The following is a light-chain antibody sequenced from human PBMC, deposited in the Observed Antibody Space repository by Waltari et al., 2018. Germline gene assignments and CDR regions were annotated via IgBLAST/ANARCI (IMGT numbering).Light chain of an antibody. CDR2: VNSDGSH. CDR1: SGHSSNV. J-gene: IGLJ3*02. CDR3: QTGGHGTWV. V-gene: IGLV4-69*01. Sequence: QLVLTQSPSASASLGASGKLTCTLSSGHSSNVIAWHQQQPEKGPRYLMKVNSDGSHRKGDEVPDRFSGSSSGAERYLTISSLQSEDEADYYCQTGGHGTWVFGGGTKLTVL.